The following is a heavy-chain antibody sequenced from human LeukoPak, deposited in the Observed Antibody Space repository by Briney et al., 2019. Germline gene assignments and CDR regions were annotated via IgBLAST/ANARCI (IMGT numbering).Heavy chain of an antibody. D-gene: IGHD3-3*01. Sequence: GGSLRLSCAASGFTFSSYWMSWVRQAPGKGLEWEANIKQDGSEKYYVDSVKGRFTISRDNAKNSLYLQMNSLRAEDTAVYYCARDSEGLLRGAYFDYWGQGTLVTVSS. CDR2: IKQDGSEK. V-gene: IGHV3-7*01. CDR1: GFTFSSYW. J-gene: IGHJ4*02. CDR3: ARDSEGLLRGAYFDY.